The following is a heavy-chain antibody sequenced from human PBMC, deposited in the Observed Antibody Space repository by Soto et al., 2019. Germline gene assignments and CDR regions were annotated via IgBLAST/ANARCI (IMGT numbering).Heavy chain of an antibody. Sequence: PVGSLRLSCAASGFTFSSYGMHWVRQAPGKGLEWVAVIWYDGSNKYYADSVKGRFTISRDNAKNTLYLQMNSLSAEDTAVYYCAKDESGRFDPWGQGTLVTVSS. CDR1: GFTFSSYG. D-gene: IGHD3-10*01. V-gene: IGHV3-33*03. CDR3: AKDESGRFDP. CDR2: IWYDGSNK. J-gene: IGHJ5*02.